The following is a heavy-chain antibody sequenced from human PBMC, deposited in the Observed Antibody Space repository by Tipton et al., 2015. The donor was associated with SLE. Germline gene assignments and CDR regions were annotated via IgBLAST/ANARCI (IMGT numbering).Heavy chain of an antibody. V-gene: IGHV4-59*01. CDR1: GASISTYY. CDR2: MRHSGIT. J-gene: IGHJ6*03. D-gene: IGHD3-3*01. Sequence: TLSLTCSVSGASISTYYWGWIRQAPGRGLEWVGCMRHSGITNYNPSLKSRVTMSVDTSKNQLSLNLNSVTAADTAVYYCARARQAFWSGYLPIYNYMGVWGKGTAVTVSS. CDR3: ARARQAFWSGYLPIYNYMGV.